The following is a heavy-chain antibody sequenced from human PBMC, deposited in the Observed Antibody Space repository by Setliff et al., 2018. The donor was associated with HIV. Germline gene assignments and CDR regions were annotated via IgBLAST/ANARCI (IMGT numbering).Heavy chain of an antibody. CDR3: ARDRSYYPNYFDY. V-gene: IGHV1-69*05. J-gene: IGHJ4*02. CDR2: IIPMPGTA. D-gene: IGHD1-26*01. Sequence: SVKVSCKASGGTFRNYALSWVRQAPGRGLEWMGGIIPMPGTANYAQKFQGRVTITTDESTRTSYMELSSLRSEDTAVYYCARDRSYYPNYFDYWGQGTLVTVSS. CDR1: GGTFRNYA.